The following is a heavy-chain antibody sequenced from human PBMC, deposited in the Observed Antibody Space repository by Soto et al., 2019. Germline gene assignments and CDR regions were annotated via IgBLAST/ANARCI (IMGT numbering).Heavy chain of an antibody. CDR1: GFTFSSYA. Sequence: GGSLRLSCAASGFTFSSYAMSWVRQAPGKGLEWVSAISGSGGSTYYADSVKGRFTISRDNSKNTLYLQMNNLRAEDTAVYYCAKDLYSSSWTNYYYYYYMDVWGKGTTVTVSS. J-gene: IGHJ6*03. CDR3: AKDLYSSSWTNYYYYYYMDV. D-gene: IGHD6-13*01. V-gene: IGHV3-23*01. CDR2: ISGSGGST.